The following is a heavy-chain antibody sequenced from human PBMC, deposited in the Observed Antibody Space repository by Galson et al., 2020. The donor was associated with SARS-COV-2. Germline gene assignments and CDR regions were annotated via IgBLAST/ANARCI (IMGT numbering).Heavy chain of an antibody. CDR1: GFTFSNYN. J-gene: IGHJ4*02. V-gene: IGHV3-21*01. Sequence: GESLKISCAASGFTFSNYNMNWVRQAPGKGLEWVSCINSSSTYMYYADSVKGRFTISRDNAKNSLYLQMNSLRAEDTAIYYCSREKWFGESGFDYGGQGILVTVSS. CDR3: SREKWFGESGFDY. CDR2: INSSSTYM. D-gene: IGHD3-10*01.